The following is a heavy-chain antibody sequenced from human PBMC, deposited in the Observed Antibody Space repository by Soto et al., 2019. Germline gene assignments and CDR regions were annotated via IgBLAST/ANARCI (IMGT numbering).Heavy chain of an antibody. J-gene: IGHJ4*02. D-gene: IGHD3-10*01. CDR3: ARSLYGSGSYSLFFDY. V-gene: IGHV4-30-2*01. CDR2: IYHSGST. Sequence: PSETMSLTCAVSGGTIRSGGYSWSWIWQPPGKGLEWIGYIYHSGSTYYNPSLKSRVTISVDRSKNQFSLKLSSVTAADTAVYYCARSLYGSGSYSLFFDYWGQGTLVTVSS. CDR1: GGTIRSGGYS.